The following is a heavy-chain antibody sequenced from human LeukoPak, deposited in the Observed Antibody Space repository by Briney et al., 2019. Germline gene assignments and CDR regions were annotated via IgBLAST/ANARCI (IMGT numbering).Heavy chain of an antibody. Sequence: ASVKGSCKASGYTFTGYYMHWVRQAPGQGLEWMGWINPNSGGTNYAQKFQGWVTMTRDTSISTAYMELSRLRSDDTAVYYCARNYYGSGSYRDFDYWGQGTLVTVSS. J-gene: IGHJ4*02. CDR2: INPNSGGT. V-gene: IGHV1-2*04. D-gene: IGHD3-10*01. CDR1: GYTFTGYY. CDR3: ARNYYGSGSYRDFDY.